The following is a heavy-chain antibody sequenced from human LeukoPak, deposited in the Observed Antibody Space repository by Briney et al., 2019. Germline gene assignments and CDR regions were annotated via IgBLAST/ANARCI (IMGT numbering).Heavy chain of an antibody. Sequence: GGSLRLSCAASGFTFSSYAMSWVRQAPGKGLEWVAVISYDGSNKYYADSVKGRFTISRDNPKSTLYLQMNSLRAEDTAVYYCAKDIQTWPRFPDYWGQGTLVTVSS. D-gene: IGHD5-12*01. CDR3: AKDIQTWPRFPDY. CDR1: GFTFSSYA. V-gene: IGHV3-30-3*01. J-gene: IGHJ4*02. CDR2: ISYDGSNK.